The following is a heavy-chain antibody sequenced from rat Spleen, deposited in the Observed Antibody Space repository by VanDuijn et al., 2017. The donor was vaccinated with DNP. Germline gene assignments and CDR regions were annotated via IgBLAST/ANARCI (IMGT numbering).Heavy chain of an antibody. CDR1: GFTFSDYY. CDR3: TRGGTYYFDY. J-gene: IGHJ2*01. D-gene: IGHD1-11*01. Sequence: EVQLVESGGGLVQPGRSLKLSCAASGFTFSDYYMAWVRQAPTKGLELVAYISYAGGSTYHGDSVKGRFTISRDNAKNTLYLQMDSLRSEDTATYYCTRGGTYYFDYWGQGVMVTVSS. CDR2: ISYAGGST. V-gene: IGHV5-20*01.